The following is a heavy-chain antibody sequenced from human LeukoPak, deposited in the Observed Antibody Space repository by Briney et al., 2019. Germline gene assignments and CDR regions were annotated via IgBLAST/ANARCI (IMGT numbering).Heavy chain of an antibody. Sequence: GGSLRLSCGASGLTVSSYAMSWVRQAPGKRLEWVSTIIGTAGNTYYADSVKGRFTISRDDSKNTVYLQMNSLRAEDTAVYSCAKYTSGTYYRGLDQWGQGTLVTVSS. CDR3: AKYTSGTYYRGLDQ. CDR2: IIGTAGNT. CDR1: GLTVSSYA. J-gene: IGHJ4*02. V-gene: IGHV3-23*01. D-gene: IGHD3-10*01.